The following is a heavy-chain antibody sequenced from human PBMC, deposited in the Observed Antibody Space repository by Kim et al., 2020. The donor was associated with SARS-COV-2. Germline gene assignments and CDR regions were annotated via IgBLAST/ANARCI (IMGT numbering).Heavy chain of an antibody. D-gene: IGHD6-19*01. CDR3: ARDHRVAVADYYYYYGMDV. Sequence: GGSLRLSCAASGFTFSSYGMHWVRQAPGKGLEWVAVIWYDGSNKYYADSVNGRFTISRDNSKNTLYLQMNSLRAEDTAVYYCARDHRVAVADYYYYYGMDVWGQGTTVTVSS. V-gene: IGHV3-33*01. CDR1: GFTFSSYG. J-gene: IGHJ6*02. CDR2: IWYDGSNK.